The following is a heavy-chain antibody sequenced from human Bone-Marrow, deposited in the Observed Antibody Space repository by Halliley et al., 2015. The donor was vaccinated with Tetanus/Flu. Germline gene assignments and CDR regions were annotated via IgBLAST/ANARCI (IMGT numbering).Heavy chain of an antibody. CDR2: IYHSGST. Sequence: TLSLTCEVSGGSIRSSSWWTWVRQTPGKGLEWIGEIYHSGSTNYNPSLTSRLTISADNSKNQFSLTLASVTAADTALYFCARSRYHDSSGYPTGVFDIWGQGTMVTVSS. V-gene: IGHV4-4*01. J-gene: IGHJ3*02. CDR3: ARSRYHDSSGYPTGVFDI. CDR1: GGSIRSSSW. D-gene: IGHD3-22*01.